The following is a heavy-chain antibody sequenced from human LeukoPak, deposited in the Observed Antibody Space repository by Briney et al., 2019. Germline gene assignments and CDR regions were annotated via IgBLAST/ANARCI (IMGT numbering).Heavy chain of an antibody. Sequence: GGSLRLSCAASGFTVSSNYMSWVRQAPGKGLDWVSVIYSGGNTYYADSVKGRFTISRDNSKNTLYLQMNSLRAEDTAVYYCAKDRTPRYSSSWYKGAFDIWGQGTMVTVSS. D-gene: IGHD6-13*01. CDR1: GFTVSSNY. V-gene: IGHV3-66*01. J-gene: IGHJ3*02. CDR3: AKDRTPRYSSSWYKGAFDI. CDR2: IYSGGNT.